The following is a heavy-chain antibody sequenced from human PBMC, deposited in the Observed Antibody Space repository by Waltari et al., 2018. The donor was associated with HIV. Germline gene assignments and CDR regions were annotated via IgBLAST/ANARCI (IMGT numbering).Heavy chain of an antibody. Sequence: QVQLQESGPGLVKPSQTLSLTCTVSGGSISSGGYYWSWIRQHPGRGLEGIGYIYYSGSTYYNPSLKSRVTISVDTSKNQFSLKLSSVTAADTAVYYCARDRGGHYYDSSGYLPGDAFDIWGQGTMVTVSS. J-gene: IGHJ3*02. D-gene: IGHD3-22*01. CDR1: GGSISSGGYY. V-gene: IGHV4-31*03. CDR2: IYYSGST. CDR3: ARDRGGHYYDSSGYLPGDAFDI.